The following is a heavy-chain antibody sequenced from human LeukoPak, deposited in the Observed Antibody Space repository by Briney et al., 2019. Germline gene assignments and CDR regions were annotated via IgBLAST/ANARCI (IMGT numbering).Heavy chain of an antibody. J-gene: IGHJ4*02. CDR3: ARDNGLEDY. D-gene: IGHD3/OR15-3a*01. CDR1: GSTCTSYG. Sequence: ASATVSFKATGSTCTSYGISWIRQAPGPGIELMGWISAYNGNTTYAQKLQGRVTMTTDTSTSTAYIELRSLRSDDTAVYYCARDNGLEDYWGQGTLVTVFS. V-gene: IGHV1-18*01. CDR2: ISAYNGNT.